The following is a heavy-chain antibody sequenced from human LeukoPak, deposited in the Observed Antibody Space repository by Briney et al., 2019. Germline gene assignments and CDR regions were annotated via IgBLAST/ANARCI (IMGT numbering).Heavy chain of an antibody. CDR1: GGSISSYY. Sequence: SETLSLTFTVSGGSISSYYWSWIRQPPGKGLECIGYIYYSGSTNYNPSLKSRVTISVDTSKNQFSLKLSSVTAADTAVYYCARHSPATAIPYYLDFWGQGTLVTVSS. V-gene: IGHV4-59*08. CDR3: ARHSPATAIPYYLDF. CDR2: IYYSGST. J-gene: IGHJ4*02. D-gene: IGHD2-2*02.